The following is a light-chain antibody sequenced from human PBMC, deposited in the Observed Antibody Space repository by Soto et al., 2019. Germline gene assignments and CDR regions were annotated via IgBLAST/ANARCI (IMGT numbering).Light chain of an antibody. V-gene: IGKV3-11*01. Sequence: EIVLTQSPATLSLSPGERATLSCRASQSVSSYLAWYQQKPGQAPRLLIYDASNRATGIPARFSGSGSGTDFTLTISSLEPEDFAHYYCQQRSSWPPWTFGQGTKVDIK. CDR3: QQRSSWPPWT. J-gene: IGKJ1*01. CDR1: QSVSSY. CDR2: DAS.